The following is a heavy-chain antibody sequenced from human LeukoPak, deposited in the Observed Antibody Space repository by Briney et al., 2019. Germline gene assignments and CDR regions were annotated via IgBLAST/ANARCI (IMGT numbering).Heavy chain of an antibody. J-gene: IGHJ4*02. V-gene: IGHV1-69-2*01. CDR2: IDPENGET. CDR1: GYTFSDYY. CDR3: ARPDYDDDDSSGTHD. D-gene: IGHD4-17*01. Sequence: ASVKVSCTASGYTFSDYYIHWVHQAPGKGLEWMGRIDPENGETIYAERFLGRITITADTSIDTAYLELTILSSDDTAVYYCARPDYDDDDSSGTHDWGQGTLVTVSS.